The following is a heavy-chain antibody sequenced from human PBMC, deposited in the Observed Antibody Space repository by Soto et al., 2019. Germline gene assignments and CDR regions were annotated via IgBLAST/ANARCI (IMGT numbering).Heavy chain of an antibody. CDR1: GYTFTTYD. V-gene: IGHV1-8*01. CDR3: TRNRRETGDFDF. CDR2: MNPDSGTT. Sequence: QVQLVQSGAEVRKPGASVKVSCKASGYTFTTYDINWLRQARGQGLQWMGWMNPDSGTTGYAQTLQGRVTLTRDTSMNTAYMELSRLTYEDTAFYYCTRNRRETGDFDFWGQGTLVTVSS. D-gene: IGHD7-27*01. J-gene: IGHJ4*02.